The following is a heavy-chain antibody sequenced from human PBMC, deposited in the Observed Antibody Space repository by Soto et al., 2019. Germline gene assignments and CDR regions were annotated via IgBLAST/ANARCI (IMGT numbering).Heavy chain of an antibody. CDR1: GFTFNTHA. Sequence: EVQLVESGGGLVQPGGSLRLSCAASGFTFNTHAMHWVRQAPGKGLEYISTISSDGGTTYYADSMKGRFTTSRDNSKNTLFLQMGSLRAEDMAVYYCARDLGYCTAGRCPSKGFDVSGQGTMVTVSS. CDR3: ARDLGYCTAGRCPSKGFDV. J-gene: IGHJ3*01. V-gene: IGHV3-64*07. CDR2: ISSDGGTT. D-gene: IGHD2-15*01.